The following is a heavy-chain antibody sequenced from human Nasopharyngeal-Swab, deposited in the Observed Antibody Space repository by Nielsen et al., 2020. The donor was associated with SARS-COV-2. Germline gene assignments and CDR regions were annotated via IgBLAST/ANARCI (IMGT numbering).Heavy chain of an antibody. CDR3: AKDNDRNGMDV. V-gene: IGHV3-9*01. J-gene: IGHJ6*02. CDR2: ISWNSGTI. CDR1: GFTFDDYA. D-gene: IGHD3-3*01. Sequence: GGSLTLSCAASGFTFDDYAMHWVRQGPGKGLEWVSGISWNSGTIDYADSVKGRFTISRDNAKNSLYLQMNSLRPEDTAFYYCAKDNDRNGMDVWGQGTTVTVSS.